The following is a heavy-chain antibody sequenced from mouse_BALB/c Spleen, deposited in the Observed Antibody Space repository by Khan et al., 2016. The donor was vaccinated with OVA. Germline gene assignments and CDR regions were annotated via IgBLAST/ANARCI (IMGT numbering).Heavy chain of an antibody. D-gene: IGHD1-1*01. V-gene: IGHV1S81*02. CDR1: GYTFTSYW. CDR3: ARIKKIVATYVDY. CDR2: TNPTNGRT. J-gene: IGHJ2*01. Sequence: QVQLQQPGAELVKAGASVKMSCKASGYTFTSYWMHWVKQRLGQGLEWFAETNPTNGRTYYNEKFKSKAKLTVDKSSSTAYMLLSGPTFEDSAVYYCARIKKIVATYVDYWGQGTTRTVSS.